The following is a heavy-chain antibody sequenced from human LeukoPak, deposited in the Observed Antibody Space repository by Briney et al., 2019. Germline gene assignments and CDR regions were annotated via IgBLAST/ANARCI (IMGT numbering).Heavy chain of an antibody. CDR1: GYTFTNYY. J-gene: IGHJ4*02. CDR2: INPSGGST. V-gene: IGHV1-46*01. CDR3: ARDAGSGSFDY. D-gene: IGHD3-10*01. Sequence: ASVKVSCKASGYTFTNYYMHWVRQAPGQGLQWMGIINPSGGSTSYAQKFQGRVTMTRDKSTSTVYMELSSLRAEDTAVYYCARDAGSGSFDYWGQGTLVTVSS.